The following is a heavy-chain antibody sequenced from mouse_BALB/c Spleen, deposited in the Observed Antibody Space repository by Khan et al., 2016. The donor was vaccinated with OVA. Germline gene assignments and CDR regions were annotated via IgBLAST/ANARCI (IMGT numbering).Heavy chain of an antibody. V-gene: IGHV1-34*01. J-gene: IGHJ3*01. CDR1: GYSFTTYY. D-gene: IGHD3-3*01. CDR2: IDPFNGGN. CDR3: ARGTFDY. Sequence: VQLQQSGPELMKPGASVKISCKASGYSFTTYYMHWVKQSHGKSLEWIGYIDPFNGGNDYNQTFTGKATLTVDKSSSTAYMHLSSLTSEDSAVYYCARGTFDYWGQGTLVTVSA.